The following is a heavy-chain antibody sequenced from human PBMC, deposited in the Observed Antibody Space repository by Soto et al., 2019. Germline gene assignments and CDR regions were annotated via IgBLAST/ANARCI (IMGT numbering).Heavy chain of an antibody. CDR3: AKGWRELVP. D-gene: IGHD1-26*01. CDR1: GFTFSSYG. J-gene: IGHJ5*02. Sequence: QVQLVESGGGVVQPGRSLRLSCAASGFTFSSYGMHWVRQAPGKGLEWVAVISYDGSNKYYADSVKGRFTISRDNSKNTRYLQMNSLRAEDTAVYYCAKGWRELVPWGQGTLVTVSS. V-gene: IGHV3-30*18. CDR2: ISYDGSNK.